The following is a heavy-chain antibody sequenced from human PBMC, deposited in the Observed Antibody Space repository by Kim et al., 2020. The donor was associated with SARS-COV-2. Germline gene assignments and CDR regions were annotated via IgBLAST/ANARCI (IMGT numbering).Heavy chain of an antibody. D-gene: IGHD3-10*01. Sequence: SETLSLTCTVSGGSISSYYWSWIRQPPGKGLEWIGYIYYSGSTNYNPSLKSRVTISVDTSKNQFSLKLSSVTAADTAVYYCARGLKRDELLWFGESGYDAFDIWGQGTMVTVSS. CDR1: GGSISSYY. J-gene: IGHJ3*02. V-gene: IGHV4-59*01. CDR2: IYYSGST. CDR3: ARGLKRDELLWFGESGYDAFDI.